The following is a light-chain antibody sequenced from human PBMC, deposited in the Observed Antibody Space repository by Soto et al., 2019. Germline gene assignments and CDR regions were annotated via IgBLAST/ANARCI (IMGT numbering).Light chain of an antibody. CDR1: QSVSSN. Sequence: EIVMTQSPATLSVSPGERATLSCRASQSVSSNLAGYHQKPGQAPRLLIYGASTRATGIPARFSGSGSGTEFTLTISSLQSEDFAVYYCQQYNNWPPLYTFGQGTKLEIK. CDR2: GAS. V-gene: IGKV3-15*01. CDR3: QQYNNWPPLYT. J-gene: IGKJ2*01.